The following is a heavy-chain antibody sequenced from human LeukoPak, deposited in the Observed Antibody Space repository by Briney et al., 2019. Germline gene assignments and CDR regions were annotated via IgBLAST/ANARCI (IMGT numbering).Heavy chain of an antibody. Sequence: GGSLRLSCAASGFTFSSYSMNWVRQAPGKGLEWVSSISSSSSYIYYADSVKGRFTISRDNSKNTLYLQMNSLRAEDTAVYYCAKDLYSGSYWVIDYWGQGTLVTVSS. CDR2: ISSSSSYI. CDR1: GFTFSSYS. CDR3: AKDLYSGSYWVIDY. V-gene: IGHV3-21*04. D-gene: IGHD1-26*01. J-gene: IGHJ4*02.